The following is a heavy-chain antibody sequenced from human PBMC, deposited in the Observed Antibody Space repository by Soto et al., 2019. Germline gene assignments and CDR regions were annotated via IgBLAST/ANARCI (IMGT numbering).Heavy chain of an antibody. CDR3: ARDRDSSGWYRIQIYGMDV. J-gene: IGHJ6*02. Sequence: GASLRLSCAASGFTFSSYSMNWVRQAPGKGLEWVSSISSSSSYIYYADSVRGRFTISRDNAKNPLYLQMNSLRAEDTAVYYCARDRDSSGWYRIQIYGMDVWGQGTTVTVAS. CDR1: GFTFSSYS. V-gene: IGHV3-21*01. D-gene: IGHD6-19*01. CDR2: ISSSSSYI.